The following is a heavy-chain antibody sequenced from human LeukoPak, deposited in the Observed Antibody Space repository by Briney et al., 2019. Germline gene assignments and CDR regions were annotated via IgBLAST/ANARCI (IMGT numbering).Heavy chain of an antibody. CDR2: INHSGST. CDR3: ARDRIAAAGVPNYYYYYGMDV. V-gene: IGHV4-34*09. Sequence: SETLSLTCAVYGGSFSGYYWSWLRQPPGKGLEWIGEINHSGSTNYNPSLKSRVTISVDTSKNQFSLKLSSVTAADTAVYYCARDRIAAAGVPNYYYYYGMDVWGQGTTVTVSS. CDR1: GGSFSGYY. D-gene: IGHD6-13*01. J-gene: IGHJ6*02.